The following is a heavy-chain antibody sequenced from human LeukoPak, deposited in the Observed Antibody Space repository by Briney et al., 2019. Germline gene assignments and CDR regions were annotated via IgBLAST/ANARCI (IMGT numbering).Heavy chain of an antibody. D-gene: IGHD2-2*02. CDR3: AKETYCSSTSCYTKEIY. J-gene: IGHJ4*02. Sequence: GGSLRLPCAASGFTFSSYAMSWVRQAPGKGLEWVSAISGSGGSTYYADSVKGRFTISRDNSKNTLYLQMNSLRAEDTAVYYCAKETYCSSTSCYTKEIYWGQGTLVTVSS. V-gene: IGHV3-23*01. CDR1: GFTFSSYA. CDR2: ISGSGGST.